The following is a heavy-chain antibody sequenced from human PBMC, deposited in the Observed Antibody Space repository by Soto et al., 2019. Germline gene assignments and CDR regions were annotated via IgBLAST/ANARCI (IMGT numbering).Heavy chain of an antibody. Sequence: EVQLLESGGGLVQPGGSLRLSCAASGFTFSSYAMSWVRQAPGKGLEWVSAISGSGGSTYYADSVKGRFTISRDNSKNTLYLQMNSLRAEDTAVYYCAKDGPMIVVVITSWYFDLWGRGTLVTVSS. CDR3: AKDGPMIVVVITSWYFDL. CDR1: GFTFSSYA. J-gene: IGHJ2*01. CDR2: ISGSGGST. D-gene: IGHD3-22*01. V-gene: IGHV3-23*01.